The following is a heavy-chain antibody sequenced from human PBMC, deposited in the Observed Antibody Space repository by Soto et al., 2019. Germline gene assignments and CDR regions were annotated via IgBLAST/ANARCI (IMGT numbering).Heavy chain of an antibody. D-gene: IGHD4-17*01. CDR2: ISDTADTT. J-gene: IGHJ2*01. CDR3: AKDPTVITSGWYFDL. CDR1: GFTFSTYD. Sequence: EVQLLQSGGGLVQPGGSLRLSCAASGFTFSTYDMTWVRQAPGKGLEWVSSISDTADTTYYADSVKGRFTISRDNSKNTLYLQMNSLRAEDTAEYYCAKDPTVITSGWYFDLWGRGTLVTVSS. V-gene: IGHV3-23*01.